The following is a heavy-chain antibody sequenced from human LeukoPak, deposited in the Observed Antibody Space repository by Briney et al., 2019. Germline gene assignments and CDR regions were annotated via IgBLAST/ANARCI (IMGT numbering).Heavy chain of an antibody. V-gene: IGHV3-7*01. CDR2: IKQDGSEK. CDR1: GFTFSSYS. J-gene: IGHJ4*02. Sequence: PGGSLRLSCAASGFTFSSYSMSWVRQAPGKGLEWVANIKQDGSEKYYVDSVKGRFTISRDNAKNSLYLQMNSLRAEDTAVYYCARDLMSDYVWGSSTPSGGFFDYWGQGTLVTVSS. CDR3: ARDLMSDYVWGSSTPSGGFFDY. D-gene: IGHD3-16*01.